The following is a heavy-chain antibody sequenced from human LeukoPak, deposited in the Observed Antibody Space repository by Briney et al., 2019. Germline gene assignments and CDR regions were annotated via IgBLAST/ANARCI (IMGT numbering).Heavy chain of an antibody. Sequence: GEPLKTSGKGPGYTFTSYGIGWVRQMPGKGLEWVGIIYPGDSDTRYSPSLQGQVTISADKSISTAYLQWSSLKASDTAMYYCARLTYSSSLRYFDYWGQGTLVTVSS. V-gene: IGHV5-51*01. CDR2: IYPGDSDT. CDR3: ARLTYSSSLRYFDY. CDR1: GYTFTSYG. J-gene: IGHJ4*02. D-gene: IGHD6-13*01.